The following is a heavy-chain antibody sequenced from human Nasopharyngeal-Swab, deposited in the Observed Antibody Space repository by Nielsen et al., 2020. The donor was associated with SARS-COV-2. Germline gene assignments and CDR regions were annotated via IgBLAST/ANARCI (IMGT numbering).Heavy chain of an antibody. J-gene: IGHJ5*02. D-gene: IGHD3-3*01. CDR1: GGSISSSSYY. CDR2: IYYSGST. CDR3: AATSVLRFLEWLNNWFDP. Sequence: SETLSLTCTVSGGSISSSSYYWGWIRQPPGKGLEWIGSIYYSGSTYYNPSLKSRVTISVDTSKNQFSLKLSSVTAADTAMYCCAATSVLRFLEWLNNWFDPWGQGTLVTVSS. V-gene: IGHV4-39*01.